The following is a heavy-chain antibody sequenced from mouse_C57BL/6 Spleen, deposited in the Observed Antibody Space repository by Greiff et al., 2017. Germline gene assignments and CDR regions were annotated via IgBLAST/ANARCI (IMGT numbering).Heavy chain of an antibody. CDR1: GYSFTGYY. D-gene: IGHD1-1*01. Sequence: EVKLMESGPELVKPGASVKISCKASGYSFTGYYMNWVKQSPEKSLEWIGEINPSTGGTTYNQKFKAKATLTVDKSSSTAYMQLKSLTSEDSAVYYCARGGVVATDAMDYWGQGTSVTVSS. CDR3: ARGGVVATDAMDY. J-gene: IGHJ4*01. V-gene: IGHV1-42*01. CDR2: INPSTGGT.